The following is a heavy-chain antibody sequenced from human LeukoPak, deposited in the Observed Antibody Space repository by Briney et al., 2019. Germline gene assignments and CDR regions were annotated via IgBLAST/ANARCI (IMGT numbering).Heavy chain of an antibody. V-gene: IGHV3-23*01. D-gene: IGHD1-14*01. CDR1: GFTFSSYA. J-gene: IGHJ4*02. CDR3: AKPARTDYTDY. Sequence: GGSLRLSCAASGFTFSSYAMNWVRQAPGKGLEWVSGINGSGGSTYYAGSVKGRFTISRDNSKNTLYLQMYSLRAEDTAVYYCAKPARTDYTDYWGQGTLVTVSS. CDR2: INGSGGST.